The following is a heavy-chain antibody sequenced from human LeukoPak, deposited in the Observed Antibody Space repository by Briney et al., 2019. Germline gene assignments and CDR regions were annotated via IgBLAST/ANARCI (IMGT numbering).Heavy chain of an antibody. J-gene: IGHJ4*02. Sequence: GGSLRLSCAASGFTFSSYAMSWVRQAPGKGLEWVSAISGSGGSTYYADSVKGRFTISRDNSKNTLYLQMNSLGAEDTAVYYCAKAWGTYYYDSSGYYHFDYWGQGTLVTVSS. CDR2: ISGSGGST. CDR1: GFTFSSYA. V-gene: IGHV3-23*01. D-gene: IGHD3-22*01. CDR3: AKAWGTYYYDSSGYYHFDY.